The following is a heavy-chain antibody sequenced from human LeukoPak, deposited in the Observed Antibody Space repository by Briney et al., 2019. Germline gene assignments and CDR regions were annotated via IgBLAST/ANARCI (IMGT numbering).Heavy chain of an antibody. CDR3: ARSPDYDFWSGPNWFDP. V-gene: IGHV1-2*02. J-gene: IGHJ5*02. CDR2: INPNSGGT. CDR1: GYTFTGYY. Sequence: ASVKVSCKASGYTFTGYYMHRVRQAPGQGLEWMGWINPNSGGTNYAQKFQGRVTMTRDTSISTAYMELSRLRSDDTAVYYCARSPDYDFWSGPNWFDPWGQGTLVTVSS. D-gene: IGHD3-3*01.